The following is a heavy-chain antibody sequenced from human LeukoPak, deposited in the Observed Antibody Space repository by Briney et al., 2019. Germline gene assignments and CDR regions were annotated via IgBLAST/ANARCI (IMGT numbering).Heavy chain of an antibody. CDR1: GFTVSSNY. V-gene: IGHV3-53*01. D-gene: IGHD3-22*01. J-gene: IGHJ3*02. CDR3: ARVKWLLVLGDAFDI. CDR2: IYSGGST. Sequence: GGSLRLSCAASGFTVSSNYMSWVRQAPGKGLEWVSVIYSGGSTYYADSVKGRFTISRDNSKNTLYLQMNSLRAEDTAVYYCARVKWLLVLGDAFDIWGQGTMVTVSS.